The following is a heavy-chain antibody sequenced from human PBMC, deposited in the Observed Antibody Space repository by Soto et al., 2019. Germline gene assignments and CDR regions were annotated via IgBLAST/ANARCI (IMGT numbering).Heavy chain of an antibody. CDR2: ISGAGDSP. CDR1: GFNFRSTA. D-gene: IGHD2-21*02. CDR3: AKGGDYDLDFDS. J-gene: IGHJ4*02. V-gene: IGHV3-23*01. Sequence: EVQLLESGEGLVQPGGSLGLSCAASGFNFRSTAMSWVRQPPGKGLEWVSAISGAGDSPFYADSVKGRFTISRDNSKNMLYLYINSLRAEDTAMYYCAKGGDYDLDFDSWGQGTPVTVSS.